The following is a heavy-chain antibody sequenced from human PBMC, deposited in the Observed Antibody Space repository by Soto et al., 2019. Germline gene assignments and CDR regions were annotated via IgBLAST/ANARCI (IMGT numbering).Heavy chain of an antibody. Sequence: PGGSLRLSCAASGFTFNSHWMNWVRQAPGKGLEWVANIKEDGSEKSYVDSVKGRFTISRDNAKNSLYLQMNSLRAEDTAVYYCARNWAIDYWGQGTLVTVSS. D-gene: IGHD7-27*01. V-gene: IGHV3-7*01. CDR1: GFTFNSHW. CDR2: IKEDGSEK. CDR3: ARNWAIDY. J-gene: IGHJ4*02.